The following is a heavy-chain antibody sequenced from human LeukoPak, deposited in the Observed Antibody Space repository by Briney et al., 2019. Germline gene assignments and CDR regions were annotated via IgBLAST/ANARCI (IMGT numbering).Heavy chain of an antibody. J-gene: IGHJ4*02. CDR1: GFTFSSYA. CDR2: ISGSGGST. V-gene: IGHV3-23*01. CDR3: AKPTTGYSSGWFRFDY. Sequence: GGSLRLSCAASGFTFSSYAMSWVRQAPGKGLEWVSAISGSGGSTYYADSVKGRFTISRDNSKNTLYLQMNSLRAEDTAVYYCAKPTTGYSSGWFRFDYWGQGTLVTVSS. D-gene: IGHD6-19*01.